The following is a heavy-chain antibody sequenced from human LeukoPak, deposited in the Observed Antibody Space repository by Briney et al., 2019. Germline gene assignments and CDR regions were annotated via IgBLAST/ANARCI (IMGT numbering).Heavy chain of an antibody. CDR1: GFTFSSYA. J-gene: IGHJ4*02. Sequence: GGSLRLSCAASGFTFSSYAVSWVRQAPGKGLEWVSAISGSGGSTYYADSVKGRFTISRDNSKNTLYLQMNSLRAEDTAVYYCAKTPGIAVAGTGFDYWGQGTLVTVSS. D-gene: IGHD6-19*01. V-gene: IGHV3-23*01. CDR3: AKTPGIAVAGTGFDY. CDR2: ISGSGGST.